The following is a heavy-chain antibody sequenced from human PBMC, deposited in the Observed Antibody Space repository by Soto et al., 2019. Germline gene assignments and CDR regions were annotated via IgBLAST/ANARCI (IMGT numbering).Heavy chain of an antibody. CDR3: ASRGPYNTSTFPEYFQH. CDR1: GYTFTGYY. V-gene: IGHV1-2*04. CDR2: INPNSGGT. D-gene: IGHD2-2*01. Sequence: ASVKVSCKASGYTFTGYYMHWVRQAPGQGLEWMGWINPNSGGTNYAQKFQGWVTMTRDTSISTAYMELSRLRSDDTAVYYCASRGPYNTSTFPEYFQHWGQGTLVTVSS. J-gene: IGHJ1*01.